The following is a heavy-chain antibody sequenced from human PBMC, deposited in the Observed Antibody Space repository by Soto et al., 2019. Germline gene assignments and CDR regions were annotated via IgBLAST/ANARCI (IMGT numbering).Heavy chain of an antibody. D-gene: IGHD3-10*02. J-gene: IGHJ2*01. CDR3: SSFFFQAEDGIRDVRSVSAFLLNRSSDL. V-gene: IGHV3-21*01. Sequence: PGKGLEWVSSISSSSSYIYYADSVKGRFTISRDNAKNSLYLQMNSLRVEDTAVYYCSSFFFQAEDGIRDVRSVSAFLLNRSSDL. CDR2: ISSSSSYI.